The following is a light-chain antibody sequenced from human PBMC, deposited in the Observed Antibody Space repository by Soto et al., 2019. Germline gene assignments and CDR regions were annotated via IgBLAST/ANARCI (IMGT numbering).Light chain of an antibody. CDR1: SSDVGSYNL. V-gene: IGLV2-8*01. CDR3: SSYGGSNNLL. J-gene: IGLJ2*01. Sequence: QSALTQPASVSGSPGQSITISCTGTSSDVGSYNLVSWYQQHPGKAPKVMIYEVSKRPSGVPDRFSGSKSGNTASLTVSGLQAEDEADYYCSSYGGSNNLLFGGGTKLTVL. CDR2: EVS.